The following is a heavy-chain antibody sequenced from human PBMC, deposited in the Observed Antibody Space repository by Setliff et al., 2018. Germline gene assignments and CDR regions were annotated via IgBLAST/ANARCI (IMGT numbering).Heavy chain of an antibody. CDR1: GGSISSGNYY. CDR2: IYYSGST. V-gene: IGHV4-39*01. D-gene: IGHD6-19*01. Sequence: SETLSLTCRVSGGSISSGNYYWGLIRQPPGKGLEWVATIYYSGSTYSNPSLKSRLIISVDAPDNQFSLQLSSVTAADTAVYYCARRVAVAGGYFDLWGRGTLVTVSS. CDR3: ARRVAVAGGYFDL. J-gene: IGHJ2*01.